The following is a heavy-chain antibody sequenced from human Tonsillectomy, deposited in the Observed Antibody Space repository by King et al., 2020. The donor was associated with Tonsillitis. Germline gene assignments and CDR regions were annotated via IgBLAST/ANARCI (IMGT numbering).Heavy chain of an antibody. Sequence: VQLVESGGGVVQPGRSLRLSCAASGFTFSSYGMHWVRQAPGKGLAWVAVMGYDGSNKYYADSVNGRFTISRDNSKNTLYLKMNSLRAEDTAVYYCARVRDYDSSGYYPRFDYWGQGTLVTVSS. CDR2: MGYDGSNK. CDR3: ARVRDYDSSGYYPRFDY. J-gene: IGHJ4*02. D-gene: IGHD3-22*01. V-gene: IGHV3-33*01. CDR1: GFTFSSYG.